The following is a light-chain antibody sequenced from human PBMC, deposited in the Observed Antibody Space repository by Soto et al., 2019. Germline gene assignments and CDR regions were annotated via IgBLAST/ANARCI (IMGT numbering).Light chain of an antibody. Sequence: EILMTQSPDTLSGSPGERVTLSCRASRTVSNRLAWYQHKPGKAPRLLISGASTGATGIPPRFGGSGSGKEFTLRVECLESEDISIFYCQKYYKWTVVLGGGTKVDI. CDR2: GAS. J-gene: IGKJ4*02. CDR1: RTVSNR. CDR3: QKYYKWTVV. V-gene: IGKV3-15*01.